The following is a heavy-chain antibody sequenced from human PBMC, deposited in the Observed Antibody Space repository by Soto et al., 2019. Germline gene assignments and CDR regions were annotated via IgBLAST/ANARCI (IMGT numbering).Heavy chain of an antibody. CDR1: GGTFSSYA. CDR2: IIPIFGTA. CDR3: XXGTLVVVAYYYYGXXV. J-gene: IGHJ6*02. Sequence: QVQLVQSGAEVKKPGSSVKVSCKASGGTFSSYAISWVRQAPGQGLEWMGGIIPIFGTANYAQKFQGRVTITADESTSTAYMELSSLRSDDTAVXXXXXGTLVVVAYYYYGXXVWGQGTXVXXSS. V-gene: IGHV1-69*01. D-gene: IGHD1-1*01.